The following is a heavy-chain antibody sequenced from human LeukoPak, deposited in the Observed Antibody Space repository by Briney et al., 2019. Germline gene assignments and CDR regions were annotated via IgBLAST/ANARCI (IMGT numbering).Heavy chain of an antibody. D-gene: IGHD6-25*01. V-gene: IGHV4-59*01. CDR1: GDSISAYY. J-gene: IGHJ5*02. Sequence: PSETLSLTCTVSGDSISAYYWSWIRQTPGKGLEWIALIHSSGTTNYNPSLKSRVSISVDTSNNQFSLSVNSVTAADTAVYYCARGGASSEWFDPWGQGTLDTVSS. CDR3: ARGGASSEWFDP. CDR2: IHSSGTT.